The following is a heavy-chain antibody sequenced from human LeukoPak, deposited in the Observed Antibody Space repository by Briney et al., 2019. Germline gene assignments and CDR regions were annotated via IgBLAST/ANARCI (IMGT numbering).Heavy chain of an antibody. V-gene: IGHV3-21*01. CDR2: ITSTSSYI. J-gene: IGHJ4*02. CDR3: ASWAGNTQSDSWSGPFDY. Sequence: PGGSLRLSCAASGFTFSSYSMNWVRQAPGKGLQWVSSITSTSSYIYYADSVRGRFTISRDNAKNSLYLQMSSLRAEDTAVYYCASWAGNTQSDSWSGPFDYWGQGTLVTVSS. CDR1: GFTFSSYS. D-gene: IGHD3-3*01.